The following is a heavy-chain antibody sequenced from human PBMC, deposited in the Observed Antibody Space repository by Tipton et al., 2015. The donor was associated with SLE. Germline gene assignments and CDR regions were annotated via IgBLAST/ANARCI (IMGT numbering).Heavy chain of an antibody. V-gene: IGHV4-39*07. CDR1: GASVRSTSYH. D-gene: IGHD3-22*01. Sequence: TLSLTCFVSGASVRSTSYHWGWIRQPPGKGLEWIGNIYYDGTAYSTPSLESRVSISVDKSKNHFSLKLTSVSAADTAVYYCARGTFHYDGSGARIRNSFDAWGQGTLVTVSS. CDR3: ARGTFHYDGSGARIRNSFDA. J-gene: IGHJ4*02. CDR2: IYYDGTA.